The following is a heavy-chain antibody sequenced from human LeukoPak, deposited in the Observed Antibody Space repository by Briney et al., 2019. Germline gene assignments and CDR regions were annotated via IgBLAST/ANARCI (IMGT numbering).Heavy chain of an antibody. CDR1: GYTFTVYY. CDR2: IIPIFGTA. J-gene: IGHJ4*02. CDR3: ARDGNYVNSSGYYYFDY. V-gene: IGHV1-69*05. Sequence: GASVKVSCKASGYTFTVYYIHWVRQAPGQGLEWMGGIIPIFGTANYAQKFQGRVTITTDESTSTAYMELSSLRSEDTAVYYCARDGNYVNSSGYYYFDYWGQGTLVTVSS. D-gene: IGHD3-22*01.